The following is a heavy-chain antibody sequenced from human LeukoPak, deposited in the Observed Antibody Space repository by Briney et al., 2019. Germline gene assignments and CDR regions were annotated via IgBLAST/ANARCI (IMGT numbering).Heavy chain of an antibody. Sequence: SGGSLRLSCAASGFTFSSYGMHWVRQAPPKGLEWVAVIWYAGSNKYYADSVKGRFTISRDNSKNTLYLQMNSLRAEDTAVYYCARDSSGWYFDYWGQGNLVTVSS. V-gene: IGHV3-33*01. D-gene: IGHD6-19*01. CDR1: GFTFSSYG. CDR3: ARDSSGWYFDY. J-gene: IGHJ4*02. CDR2: IWYAGSNK.